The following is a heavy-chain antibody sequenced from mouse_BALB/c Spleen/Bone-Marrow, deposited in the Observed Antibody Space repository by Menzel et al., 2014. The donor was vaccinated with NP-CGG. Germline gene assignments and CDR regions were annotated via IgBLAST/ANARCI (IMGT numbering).Heavy chain of an antibody. Sequence: EVKLMESGGDLVKPGGSLKLSRAASGFTFSSYGMSWVRQTPDKRLEWVATISTGGSQTYYTDSVKGRFTISRDNAKNTLYLQMSSLKSEDSAIYYCARRGYDNSYWYFGVWGAGTTVTVSS. D-gene: IGHD2-3*01. CDR2: ISTGGSQT. J-gene: IGHJ1*01. CDR3: ARRGYDNSYWYFGV. CDR1: GFTFSSYG. V-gene: IGHV5-6*02.